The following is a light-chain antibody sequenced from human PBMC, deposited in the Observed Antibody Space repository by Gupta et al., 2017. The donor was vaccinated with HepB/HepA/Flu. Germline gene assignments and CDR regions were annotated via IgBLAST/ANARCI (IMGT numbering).Light chain of an antibody. V-gene: IGKV3-15*01. J-gene: IGKJ4*01. CDR2: GAS. CDR3: QQENHRPLT. CDR1: QSVYSS. Sequence: IVMTQSPASLSVSPGERVTLACRASQSVYSSLAWYQQKPGQAPRLLIYGASTRATDVPARFSGSGSGTEFTLTISSLQSEDFAVYYCQQENHRPLTFGRGTKVEIK.